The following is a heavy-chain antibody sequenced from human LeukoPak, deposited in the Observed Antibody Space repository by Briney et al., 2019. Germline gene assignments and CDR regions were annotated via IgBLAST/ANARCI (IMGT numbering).Heavy chain of an antibody. CDR1: GYTFTGYY. Sequence: ASVKVSCKASGYTFTGYYMHWVRQAPGPGLEWMGRIDPDSGGTKSAQKFQGRVIMTTDTSISTAYLDLSRLRSDDTAVYFCARSVGATLLDHWGRGSLVTVSS. CDR3: ARSVGATLLDH. V-gene: IGHV1-2*06. D-gene: IGHD1-26*01. J-gene: IGHJ4*02. CDR2: IDPDSGGT.